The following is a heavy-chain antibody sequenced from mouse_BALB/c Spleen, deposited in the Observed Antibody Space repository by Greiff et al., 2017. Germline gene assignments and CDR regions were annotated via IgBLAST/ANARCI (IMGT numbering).Heavy chain of an antibody. CDR3: ARGLITPVVAEYFDY. CDR2: ISSGGNS. CDR1: GFTFSNYA. V-gene: IGHV5-6-5*01. Sequence: DVKLVESGGGLVKPGGSLKLSCAASGFTFSNYAMSWVRQTPEKRLEWVASISSGGNSYYPDSVKGRFTISRDNGRNILYLQLNSLRSEDTAMYYCARGLITPVVAEYFDYWGQGTTLTVSS. J-gene: IGHJ2*01. D-gene: IGHD1-1*01.